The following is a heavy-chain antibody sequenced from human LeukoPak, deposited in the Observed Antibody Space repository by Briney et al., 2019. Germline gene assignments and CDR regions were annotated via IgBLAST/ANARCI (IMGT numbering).Heavy chain of an antibody. J-gene: IGHJ4*02. CDR3: ARGPPNWGYDY. Sequence: ASVKVSCGASGYTFTSYDFNWVRQATGQRPEWMGWMSPNSGDTGYAQKFQDRVTMTRNTSISTAYMELSSLRSDDTAVYYCARGPPNWGYDYWGPGTLVTVSS. V-gene: IGHV1-8*01. CDR1: GYTFTSYD. CDR2: MSPNSGDT. D-gene: IGHD7-27*01.